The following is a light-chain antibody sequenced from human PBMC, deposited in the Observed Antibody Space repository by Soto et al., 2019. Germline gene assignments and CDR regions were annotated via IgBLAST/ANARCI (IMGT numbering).Light chain of an antibody. CDR1: SSDVGGYNY. CDR3: CSYAGSYPLV. V-gene: IGLV2-11*01. Sequence: QSALTQPRSVSGSPGQSVTISCTGTSSDVGGYNYVSWYQQHPGKAPKLMISDVSKRPSGVPDRFSGSKSDNTASLTISGLQAEDEADYYCCSYAGSYPLVFGTGTKLTVL. CDR2: DVS. J-gene: IGLJ1*01.